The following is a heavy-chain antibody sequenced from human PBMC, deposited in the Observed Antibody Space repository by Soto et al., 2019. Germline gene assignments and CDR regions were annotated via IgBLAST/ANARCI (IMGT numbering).Heavy chain of an antibody. V-gene: IGHV4-4*07. Sequence: SETLSLTCTVSGVSIYTYSWTWLRQPAGKGLEWIGHIYSSGSANYNPSLKSRVSMSVDTSKNQFSLKLNSVTAADTAVYYCATIVGANDYWGQGALVTVSS. CDR2: IYSSGSA. J-gene: IGHJ4*02. CDR3: ATIVGANDY. D-gene: IGHD1-26*01. CDR1: GVSIYTYS.